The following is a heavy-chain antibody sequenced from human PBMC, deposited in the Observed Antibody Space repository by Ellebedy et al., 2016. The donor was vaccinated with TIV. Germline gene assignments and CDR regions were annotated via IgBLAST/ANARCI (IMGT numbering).Heavy chain of an antibody. CDR2: ISTNGVTA. CDR3: GRAREPGYFAYYYYGMDV. V-gene: IGHV3-64*05. J-gene: IGHJ6*02. Sequence: GESLKISCAASGFTFSNYWMHWVRQAPGEGLEYVSTISTNGVTAYYADSVRARFIISRDNSRNSVYVQMSSLRAEDTAVYYCGRAREPGYFAYYYYGMDVWGQGTTVTVSS. D-gene: IGHD3-9*01. CDR1: GFTFSNYW.